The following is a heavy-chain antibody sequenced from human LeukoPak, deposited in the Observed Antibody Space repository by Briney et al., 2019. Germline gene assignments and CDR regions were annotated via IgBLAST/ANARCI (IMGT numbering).Heavy chain of an antibody. CDR1: GGSFSGYY. CDR3: ARGLPRPSSSWYVPRCYFDY. Sequence: PSETLSLTCAVYGGSFSGYYWSWIRQPPGKGLEWIGEINHSGGTNYNPSLKSRVTISVDTSKNQFSLKLSSVTAADTAVYYCARGLPRPSSSWYVPRCYFDYWGQGTLVTVSS. D-gene: IGHD6-13*01. V-gene: IGHV4-34*01. CDR2: INHSGGT. J-gene: IGHJ4*02.